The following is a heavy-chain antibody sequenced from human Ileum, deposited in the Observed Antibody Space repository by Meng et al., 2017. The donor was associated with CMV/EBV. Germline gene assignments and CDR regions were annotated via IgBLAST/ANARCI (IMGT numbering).Heavy chain of an antibody. CDR1: GFTFGSSR. J-gene: IGHJ5*02. V-gene: IGHV3-21*01. CDR2: ISSSSGYI. Sequence: LRLSCAASGFTFGSSRMNWVRQAPGKGLEWVSTISSSSGYIFYADSLKGRFTISRDNAKNSLYLQMNSLRAEDTAIYYCARDFGYSSPWGQGTLVTVSS. D-gene: IGHD6-13*01. CDR3: ARDFGYSSP.